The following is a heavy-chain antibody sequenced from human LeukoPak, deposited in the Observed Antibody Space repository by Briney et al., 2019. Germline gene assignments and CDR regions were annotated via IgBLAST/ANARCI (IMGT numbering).Heavy chain of an antibody. CDR2: IYYRGST. CDR3: ARGRLGVDDFWSGYYTYYFDY. Sequence: SETLSLTCTVSGGSISSSSYYWGWIRQPPGKGLEWIGSIYYRGSTYYNPSLKSRVTISVDTSKNQFSLKLSSVTAADTAVYYCARGRLGVDDFWSGYYTYYFDYWGQGTLVTVSS. J-gene: IGHJ4*02. CDR1: GGSISSSSYY. V-gene: IGHV4-39*07. D-gene: IGHD3-3*01.